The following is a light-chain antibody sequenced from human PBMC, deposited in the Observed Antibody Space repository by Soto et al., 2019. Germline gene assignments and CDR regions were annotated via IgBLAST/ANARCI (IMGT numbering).Light chain of an antibody. CDR3: HQRSNWHPIFT. CDR1: QSVSSF. J-gene: IGKJ3*01. V-gene: IGKV3-11*01. CDR2: DAS. Sequence: EIVLTQSPATLSLSPGERSTLSWRASQSVSSFLAWYQQKPGQAPRLLIYDASNRATGIPARFSGSGSGTDFTLTISSLEPQDFAVYYCHQRSNWHPIFTFGPGTKVDIK.